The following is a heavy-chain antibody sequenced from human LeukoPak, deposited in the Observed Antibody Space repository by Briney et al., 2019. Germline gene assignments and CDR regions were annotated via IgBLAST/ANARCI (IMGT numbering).Heavy chain of an antibody. D-gene: IGHD1-20*01. CDR2: ISYDATNE. V-gene: IGHV3-30*18. CDR1: GFTFSNYG. J-gene: IGHJ4*02. Sequence: GRSLRLSCAASGFTFSNYGIHWVRQAPGKGLEWVAVISYDATNEYYTDSVKGRFTISRDNSRNTLYLQMSSLRVDDTATYYCAKDALTLGSNWNRRSKTDHEYWGQGTLVTVSS. CDR3: AKDALTLGSNWNRRSKTDHEY.